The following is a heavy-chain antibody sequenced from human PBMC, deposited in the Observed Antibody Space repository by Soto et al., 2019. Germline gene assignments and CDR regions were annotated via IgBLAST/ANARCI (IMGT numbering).Heavy chain of an antibody. CDR1: GYTFTSYG. V-gene: IGHV1-18*01. D-gene: IGHD3-9*01. Sequence: ASVKLSCKASGYTFTSYGISWVQQAPGQGLEWMGWISAYNGNTNYAQKLQGRVTMTTDTSTSTAYMELRSLRSDDTAVYYCARTAYDRNLTRHYYYYYYMDVWGKGTTVTVSS. J-gene: IGHJ6*03. CDR2: ISAYNGNT. CDR3: ARTAYDRNLTRHYYYYYYMDV.